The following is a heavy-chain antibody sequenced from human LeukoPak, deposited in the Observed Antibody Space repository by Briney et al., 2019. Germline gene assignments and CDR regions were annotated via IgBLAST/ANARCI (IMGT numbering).Heavy chain of an antibody. D-gene: IGHD6-6*01. CDR1: GFTFSSYG. Sequence: GSLRLSCAASGFTFSSYGMTWIRQPPGKGLEWIGSIYYSGSTYYNPSLKSRVTISVDTSKNQFSLTLSSVTAADTAVYYCARHASIAGQGAYWFDPWGQGTLVTVSS. CDR2: IYYSGST. J-gene: IGHJ5*02. CDR3: ARHASIAGQGAYWFDP. V-gene: IGHV4-39*01.